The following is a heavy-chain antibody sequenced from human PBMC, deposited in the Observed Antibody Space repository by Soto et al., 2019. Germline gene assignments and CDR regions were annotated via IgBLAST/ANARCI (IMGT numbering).Heavy chain of an antibody. CDR3: ARGGQVGALHWFDP. V-gene: IGHV1-69*01. J-gene: IGHJ5*02. CDR1: GDTFSTYG. CDR2: IIPIFGAA. D-gene: IGHD1-26*01. Sequence: QVQLVQSGAEVKKPGSSVKVSCKASGDTFSTYGFSWVRQAPGQGLEWMGGIIPIFGAANYAQKFQGRVSITADESTSIAYMELSSLRSEDTAVYYCARGGQVGALHWFDPWGQGTLVIVSS.